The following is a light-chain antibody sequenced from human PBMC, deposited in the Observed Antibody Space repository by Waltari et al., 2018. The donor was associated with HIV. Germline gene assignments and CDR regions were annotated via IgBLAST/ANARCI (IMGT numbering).Light chain of an antibody. J-gene: IGLJ1*01. Sequence: QSAPTQPAPVSGSPGQSITISCTGTSSDIGHYKYFSWYQQSPGKAPKLMIYEVSNRPSGVSNRFSGSKSGNTASLTISGLQAEDEADYYCSSYISTTTLFGTGTKVTVL. CDR3: SSYISTTTL. CDR1: SSDIGHYKY. V-gene: IGLV2-14*01. CDR2: EVS.